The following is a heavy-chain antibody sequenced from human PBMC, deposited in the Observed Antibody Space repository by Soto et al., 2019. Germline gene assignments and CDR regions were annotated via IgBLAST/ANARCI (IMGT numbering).Heavy chain of an antibody. J-gene: IGHJ4*02. V-gene: IGHV3-23*01. CDR3: AKAASVGGDYPDY. D-gene: IGHD4-17*01. CDR2: ISGSGGST. CDR1: GFTFSGYA. Sequence: EVQLLESGGGLVHPGGSLRLSCAASGFTFSGYAMSWVRQAPGKGLEWVSAISGSGGSTSYADSVKGRFTISRDNSKNTLDLQMNSLRAEDTAVYYCAKAASVGGDYPDYWGQGTLVTVSS.